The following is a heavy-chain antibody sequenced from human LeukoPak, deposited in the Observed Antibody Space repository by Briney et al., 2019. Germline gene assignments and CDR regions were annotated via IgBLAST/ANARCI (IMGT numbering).Heavy chain of an antibody. CDR2: ISGSGGST. CDR1: GFTFRNFV. D-gene: IGHD6-19*01. V-gene: IGHV3-23*01. Sequence: PGGSLRLSCAASGFTFRNFVMNWVRRAPGKGLEWVSAISGSGGSTYYAGSVKGRFTISRDNSKNTLYLQMNSLRAEDTAVYYCARDRYQAVAGTDAFDIWGQGTMVTVSS. J-gene: IGHJ3*02. CDR3: ARDRYQAVAGTDAFDI.